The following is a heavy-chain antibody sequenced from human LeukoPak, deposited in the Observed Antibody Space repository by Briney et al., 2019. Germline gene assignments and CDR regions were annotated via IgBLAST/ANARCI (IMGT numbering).Heavy chain of an antibody. J-gene: IGHJ4*02. CDR1: GFSLRKYW. Sequence: GGSLTLPCTPSGFSLRKYWLHWVRQIPGKGMMWVSRSDAGSSASYVDAVKGRFTISRDDAKHTLYLQMNSLRAEDTAIYYCVRGGADTFYWGQGTLVTVSS. D-gene: IGHD1-26*01. V-gene: IGHV3-74*01. CDR3: VRGGADTFY. CDR2: SDAGSSA.